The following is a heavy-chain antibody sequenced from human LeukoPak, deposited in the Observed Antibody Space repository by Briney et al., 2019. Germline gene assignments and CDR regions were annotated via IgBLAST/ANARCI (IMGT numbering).Heavy chain of an antibody. CDR3: AKEKGVGWRDTAMYFDY. Sequence: GGSLRLSCAASGFTFSSYGMHWVRQAPGKGLEWVAFIRYDGSNKYYADSVKGRFTISRDNSKNTLYLQMNSLRAEDTAVYYCAKEKGVGWRDTAMYFDYWGQGTLVTVSS. V-gene: IGHV3-30*02. J-gene: IGHJ4*02. CDR1: GFTFSSYG. CDR2: IRYDGSNK. D-gene: IGHD5-18*01.